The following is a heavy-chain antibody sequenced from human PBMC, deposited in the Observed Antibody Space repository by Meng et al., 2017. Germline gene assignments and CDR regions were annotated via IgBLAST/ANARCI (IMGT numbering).Heavy chain of an antibody. CDR2: INHSGST. CDR1: GGSLSGYY. V-gene: IGHV4-34*01. CDR3: ASPGYSSSWYHGPTVDY. Sequence: SETLSLTCAVYGGSLSGYYWSWIRQPPGKGLEWIGEINHSGSTNYNPSLKSRVTISVDTSKNQFSLKLSSVTAADTAVYYCASPGYSSSWYHGPTVDYWGQGTLVTVSS. J-gene: IGHJ4*02. D-gene: IGHD6-13*01.